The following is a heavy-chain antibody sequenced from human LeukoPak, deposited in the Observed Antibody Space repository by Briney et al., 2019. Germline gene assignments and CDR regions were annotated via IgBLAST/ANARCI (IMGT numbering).Heavy chain of an antibody. V-gene: IGHV3-21*01. CDR2: ISSSNYV. CDR1: GFTFSSYA. CDR3: ARAPGWNSGSSGYSDY. D-gene: IGHD3-22*01. J-gene: IGHJ4*02. Sequence: PGGSLRLSCAASGFTFSSYAMSWVRQAPGKGLEWVSCISSSNYVYYADSVKGRFTISRDNAKNSLYLQMNSLRAEDSAVYYCARAPGWNSGSSGYSDYWGQGTLVTVSS.